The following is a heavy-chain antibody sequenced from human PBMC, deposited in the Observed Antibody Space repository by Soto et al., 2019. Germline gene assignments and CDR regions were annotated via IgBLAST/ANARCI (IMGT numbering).Heavy chain of an antibody. J-gene: IGHJ3*02. D-gene: IGHD1-26*01. V-gene: IGHV3-48*01. CDR2: ISSSSSTI. CDR3: ARGSYSAVIVGATIAFDI. CDR1: GFTFSSYS. Sequence: EVQLVESGGGLVQPGGSLRLSCAASGFTFSSYSMNWVRQAPGKGLEWVSYISSSSSTIYYADSVKGRFTISRDNAKNLLYLQMNSMRAEDTAVYYWARGSYSAVIVGATIAFDIWGQGTMVTVSS.